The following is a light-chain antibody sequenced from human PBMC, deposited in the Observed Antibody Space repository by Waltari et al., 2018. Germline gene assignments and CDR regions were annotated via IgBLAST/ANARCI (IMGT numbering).Light chain of an antibody. CDR3: ETGGFGIWR. V-gene: IGLV4-69*01. CDR2: VNSDGSY. Sequence: QLILTQSPSAPAPLGASVTPTCTLSSGHSNYAIACLQRQPEKGPRYLMKVNSDGSYIKGDGIPDRFSGSSSGADRYLTISRLQSEDEADYYCETGGFGIWRFGGGTKLTVL. CDR1: SGHSNYA. J-gene: IGLJ2*01.